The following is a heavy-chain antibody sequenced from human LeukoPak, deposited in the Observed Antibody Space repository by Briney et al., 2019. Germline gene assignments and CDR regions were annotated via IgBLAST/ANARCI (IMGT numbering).Heavy chain of an antibody. CDR1: GFTFSSYG. CDR3: ARELDSSGFLYYFDY. CDR2: MWYDGSNK. V-gene: IGHV3-33*01. D-gene: IGHD6-19*01. J-gene: IGHJ4*02. Sequence: GGSLRLSCAASGFTFSSYGMHWVRQAPGKGLEWVAVMWYDGSNKYYADSVKGRFTISRDNSKNTLYLQMNSLRAEDTAVYYCARELDSSGFLYYFDYWGQGTLVTVSS.